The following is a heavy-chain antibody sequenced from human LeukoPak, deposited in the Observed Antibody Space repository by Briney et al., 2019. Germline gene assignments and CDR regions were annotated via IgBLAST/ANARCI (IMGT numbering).Heavy chain of an antibody. J-gene: IGHJ4*02. CDR2: IYHSGNT. CDR1: GDSISSGDYF. D-gene: IGHD3-22*01. V-gene: IGHV4-30-4*01. Sequence: SETLSLTCTVSGDSISSGDYFWSWIRQPPGKGLEWIGYIYHSGNTYYNPSLKSRVTISVDTSKNQFSLKLSSVTAADTAVYYCARAGGYYFANSPDYWGQGTLVTVSS. CDR3: ARAGGYYFANSPDY.